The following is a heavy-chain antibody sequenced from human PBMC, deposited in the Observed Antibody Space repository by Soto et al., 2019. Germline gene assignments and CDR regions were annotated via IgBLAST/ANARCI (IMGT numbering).Heavy chain of an antibody. D-gene: IGHD3-22*01. CDR3: ARRGANYYDSSGYYVGSSAFDI. J-gene: IGHJ3*02. CDR2: IYYSGST. Sequence: QVQLQESGPGLVKPSQTLSLTCTVSGGSISSGGYYWSWIRQHPGKGLEWIGYIYYSGSTYYNPSLKSRVTTSVDTSKNQFSLKLSSVTAADTAVYYCARRGANYYDSSGYYVGSSAFDIWGQGTMVTVSS. CDR1: GGSISSGGYY. V-gene: IGHV4-31*03.